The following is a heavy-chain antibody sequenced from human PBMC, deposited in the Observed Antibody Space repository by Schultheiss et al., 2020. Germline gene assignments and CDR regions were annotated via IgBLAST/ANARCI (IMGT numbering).Heavy chain of an antibody. J-gene: IGHJ3*02. V-gene: IGHV4-59*01. Sequence: SETLSLTCTVSGDSITSYYWNWIRQSPGKGLEWIGYIYYSGSTNYDPSLKSRVTILVHTSKNQFSLKLSSVTAADTAVYYCARAGDAFDIWGQGTMVTVSS. CDR2: IYYSGST. CDR1: GDSITSYY. CDR3: ARAGDAFDI.